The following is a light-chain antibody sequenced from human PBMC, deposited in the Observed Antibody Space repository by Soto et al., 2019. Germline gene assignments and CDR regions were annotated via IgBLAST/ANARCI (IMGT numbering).Light chain of an antibody. CDR1: RSDVGGYNY. Sequence: QSALTQPASVSGSPGQSITISCTGTRSDVGGYNYVSWYQQHPGKAPKLMIYEVSNRPSGVSNRFSGSKSGNTASLTISGLQAEDEADYYCSSYTSSSTLPVFGTGTKLTVL. V-gene: IGLV2-14*01. CDR2: EVS. CDR3: SSYTSSSTLPV. J-gene: IGLJ1*01.